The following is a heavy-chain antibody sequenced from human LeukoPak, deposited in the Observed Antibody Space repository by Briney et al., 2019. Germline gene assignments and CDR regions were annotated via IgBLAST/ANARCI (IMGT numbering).Heavy chain of an antibody. V-gene: IGHV1-18*01. Sequence: ASVKVSCKASGYTFTSYGISWLRQAPGQGLEWMGWISAYNGNTNYAQKVQGRVTMTTDTSTSTAYMELRSLRSDDTAVYYCARDCSSHGCYFFPWGQGTLVTVSS. CDR1: GYTFTSYG. D-gene: IGHD2-2*01. CDR2: ISAYNGNT. J-gene: IGHJ5*02. CDR3: ARDCSSHGCYFFP.